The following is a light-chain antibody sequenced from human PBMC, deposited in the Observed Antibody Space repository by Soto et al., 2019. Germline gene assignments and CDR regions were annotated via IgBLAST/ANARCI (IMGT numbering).Light chain of an antibody. J-gene: IGKJ1*01. V-gene: IGKV1-39*01. CDR3: QQSSSSPTWT. Sequence: IQMTQSPSSLSASVGDRVTITCRASQSIASYLNWYQHKPGKAPNLLIYATSILQSGVPSRFSGSGSGTDFTLTISGLQPEDFATYYCQQSSSSPTWTFGQGTQLDIK. CDR2: ATS. CDR1: QSIASY.